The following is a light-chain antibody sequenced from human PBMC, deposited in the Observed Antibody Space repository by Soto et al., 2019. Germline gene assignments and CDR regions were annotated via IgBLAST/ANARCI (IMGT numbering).Light chain of an antibody. J-gene: IGLJ1*01. CDR1: NIGSKS. CDR3: LVWDSRSEHYV. CDR2: DDS. V-gene: IGLV3-21*02. Sequence: SYELTQSPSVSVAPGPTVSITCRGYNIGSKSVHWYQQKPGQAPVLVVYDDSDRRSGIPERFSGSNSGNTATLNITRVEAGHEADYHCLVWDSRSEHYVFGTGTKV.